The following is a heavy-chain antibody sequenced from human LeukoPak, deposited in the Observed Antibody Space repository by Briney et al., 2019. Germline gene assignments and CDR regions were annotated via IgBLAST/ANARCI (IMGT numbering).Heavy chain of an antibody. CDR3: ARASAAGIMLDS. Sequence: GSLGLSCAASGFPFSSYWMHWVRQAPGEGLVWVSRINSDGRSTNYADSVKGRFTISRDNAKNTLYLQMNSLRAEDTAVYYCARASAAGIMLDSWGQGALVTVSS. CDR2: INSDGRST. D-gene: IGHD6-13*01. V-gene: IGHV3-74*01. CDR1: GFPFSSYW. J-gene: IGHJ4*02.